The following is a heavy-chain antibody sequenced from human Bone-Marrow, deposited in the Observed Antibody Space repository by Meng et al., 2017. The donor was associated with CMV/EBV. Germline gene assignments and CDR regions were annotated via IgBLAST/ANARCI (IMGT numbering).Heavy chain of an antibody. CDR3: ARGLTGIEVSPSDAFDI. D-gene: IGHD6-13*01. CDR1: GFTFNNYW. J-gene: IGHJ3*02. V-gene: IGHV3-74*03. Sequence: GGSLKISCAASGFTFNNYWMHWVRQAPGKGLLRVSRIKSDAIGTTYADSVKGRFTISRDNAKNTLYLQMNSLRVEDTAVYYCARGLTGIEVSPSDAFDIWGQGTLVTVSS. CDR2: IKSDAIGT.